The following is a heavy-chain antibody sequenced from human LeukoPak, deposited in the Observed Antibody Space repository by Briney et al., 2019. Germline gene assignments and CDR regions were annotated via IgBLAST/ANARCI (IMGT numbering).Heavy chain of an antibody. Sequence: GGSLRLSCAASGSTFSSNSMNWVRQAPGKGLEWVSCISSSSSYIYYADSVKGRFTISRDNAKNSLYLQMNSLRAEDTAVYYCAGKNEYSYGSIFDYWGQGTLVSVSS. CDR1: GSTFSSNS. D-gene: IGHD5-18*01. CDR3: AGKNEYSYGSIFDY. CDR2: ISSSSSYI. V-gene: IGHV3-21*01. J-gene: IGHJ4*02.